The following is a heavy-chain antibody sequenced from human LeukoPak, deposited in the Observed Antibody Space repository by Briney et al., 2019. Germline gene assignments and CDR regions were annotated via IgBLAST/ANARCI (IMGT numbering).Heavy chain of an antibody. V-gene: IGHV1-46*01. D-gene: IGHD4-11*01. CDR1: GYTITSYY. Sequence: VASVKVSCKASGYTITSYYMHWVRQAPGQGLEWMGIINPSGGSTSYAQKFQGRVTMTRDMSTSTVYMELSSLRSEDTAVYYCASRSKSTHYYYYVDVWGKGTTVTVSS. CDR3: ASRSKSTHYYYYVDV. J-gene: IGHJ6*03. CDR2: INPSGGST.